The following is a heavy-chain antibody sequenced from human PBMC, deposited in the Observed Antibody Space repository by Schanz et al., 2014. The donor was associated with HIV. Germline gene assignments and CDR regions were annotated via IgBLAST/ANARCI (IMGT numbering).Heavy chain of an antibody. CDR2: IYYSGVT. J-gene: IGHJ4*02. CDR1: GGSISSGGYY. CDR3: ARGSGLDY. D-gene: IGHD1-1*01. V-gene: IGHV4-31*03. Sequence: QVQLQESGPGLVRPSQTLSLTCTVAGGSISSGGYYWSWIRQHPGKGLEWLGYIYYSGVTYYNPSRRSRITMSIDTSKNQFSLKLSFVTAADTGVYYCARGSGLDYWGQGTQVTVSS.